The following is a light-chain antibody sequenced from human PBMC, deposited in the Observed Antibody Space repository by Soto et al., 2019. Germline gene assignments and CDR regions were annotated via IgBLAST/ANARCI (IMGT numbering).Light chain of an antibody. CDR2: EVN. J-gene: IGLJ2*01. V-gene: IGLV2-8*01. CDR1: SSDVGDYKF. Sequence: QSVLTQPPSASGSPGQSVTISCTGTSSDVGDYKFVSWYQQHPGKAPKLLMYEVNRRPSGVPDRFSGSKSGNTASLTVSGLQAEDEAEYYCISYAGNNNVVFGGGTKLTVL. CDR3: ISYAGNNNVV.